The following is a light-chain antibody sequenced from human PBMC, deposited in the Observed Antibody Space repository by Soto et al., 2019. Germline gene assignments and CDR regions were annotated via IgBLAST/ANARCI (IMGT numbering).Light chain of an antibody. CDR2: YDD. CDR1: RSNIGSNA. J-gene: IGLJ2*01. Sequence: QSVLTQPPSASGTPGQRVTISCSGSRSNIGSNAVNWYQQLPGKAPKLLIYYDDLLPSGVSDRFSGSKSGTSASLAISGLQSEDEADYYCAAWDDSLNGVVFGGGTQLTVL. V-gene: IGLV1-36*01. CDR3: AAWDDSLNGVV.